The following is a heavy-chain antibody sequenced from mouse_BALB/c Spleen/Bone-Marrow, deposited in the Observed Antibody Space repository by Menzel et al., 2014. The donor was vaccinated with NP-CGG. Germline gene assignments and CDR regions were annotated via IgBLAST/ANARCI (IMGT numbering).Heavy chain of an antibody. CDR2: ISGGSSII. V-gene: IGHV5-17*02. CDR3: ARKDYFGYAAMDY. CDR1: GFTFSSFG. Sequence: EVQVVESGGGLVQPGGSRKLPCAASGFTFSSFGMHWVRQAPEKGLEWVAYISGGSSIIYYADTVKGRFTISRDNPKNTLFLQMTSLRSEDTAIYYCARKDYFGYAAMDYWGQGTSVTVSS. J-gene: IGHJ4*01. D-gene: IGHD1-2*01.